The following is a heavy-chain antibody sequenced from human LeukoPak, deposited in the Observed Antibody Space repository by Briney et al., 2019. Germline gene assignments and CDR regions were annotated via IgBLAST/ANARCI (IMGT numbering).Heavy chain of an antibody. Sequence: PSETLSLTCAVYGGSFSGYYWSWIRQPPGKGLEWIGEINHSGSTNYNPSLKSRVTISVDTSKNQFSLKLSSVTAADTAVYYCAREGSSGWSPRPFDYRGQGTLVTVSS. J-gene: IGHJ4*02. V-gene: IGHV4-34*01. D-gene: IGHD6-19*01. CDR3: AREGSSGWSPRPFDY. CDR2: INHSGST. CDR1: GGSFSGYY.